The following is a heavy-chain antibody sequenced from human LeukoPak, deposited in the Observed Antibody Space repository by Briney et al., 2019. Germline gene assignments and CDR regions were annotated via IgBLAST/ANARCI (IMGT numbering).Heavy chain of an antibody. J-gene: IGHJ1*01. D-gene: IGHD3-22*01. CDR3: ARRRYYDGSGYLE. V-gene: IGHV4-39*01. Sequence: SETLSLTCSVSGDSVSRSDSYWYWIRQPAGKGLQWIGTIYYSGRTYYSPSLKSRVTMSVDTSNNQFSLNLRSVTAADTAVYYCARRRYYDGSGYLEWGQGTLLSVSS. CDR1: GDSVSRSDSY. CDR2: IYYSGRT.